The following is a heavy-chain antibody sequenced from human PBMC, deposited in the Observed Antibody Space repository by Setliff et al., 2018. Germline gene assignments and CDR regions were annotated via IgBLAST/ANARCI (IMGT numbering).Heavy chain of an antibody. CDR3: ARHEFVGGYYGSVTYRHFDY. D-gene: IGHD3-10*01. V-gene: IGHV4-39*01. Sequence: PSETLSLTCSVSGASITSGGFYWTWIRQPAGKGLEWIGSIYYSGTAYYNLSLKSRVTISVDTSKNQFSLQVTSVTATDTAVYYCARHEFVGGYYGSVTYRHFDYWGQGILVTVSS. CDR1: GASITSGGFY. CDR2: IYYSGTA. J-gene: IGHJ4*02.